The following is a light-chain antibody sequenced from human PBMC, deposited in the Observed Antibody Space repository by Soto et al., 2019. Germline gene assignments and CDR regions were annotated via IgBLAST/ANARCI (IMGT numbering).Light chain of an antibody. CDR1: QSVSSSY. J-gene: IGKJ1*01. Sequence: EIVLTQSPGTLSLSPGERATLSCRASQSVSSSYLAWYQQKPGQAPRLLLYGASNRATGIPDRFSGSGAGTDFTLTISRVGPEDFVVYYCQQYGNSLWTFGQGTKMEIK. CDR2: GAS. CDR3: QQYGNSLWT. V-gene: IGKV3-20*01.